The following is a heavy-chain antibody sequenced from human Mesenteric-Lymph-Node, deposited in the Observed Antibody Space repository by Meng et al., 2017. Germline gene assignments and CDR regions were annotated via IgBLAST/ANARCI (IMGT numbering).Heavy chain of an antibody. J-gene: IGHJ4*02. Sequence: GSLRLSCTVSGGSISSYYWSWIRQPPGKGLEWIGYIYYSGSTNYNPSLKSRVTISVDTSKNQFSLKLSSVTAADTAVYYCARASSDYYDSSGYYYYFDYWGQGTLVTVSS. V-gene: IGHV4-59*01. CDR1: GGSISSYY. D-gene: IGHD3-22*01. CDR3: ARASSDYYDSSGYYYYFDY. CDR2: IYYSGST.